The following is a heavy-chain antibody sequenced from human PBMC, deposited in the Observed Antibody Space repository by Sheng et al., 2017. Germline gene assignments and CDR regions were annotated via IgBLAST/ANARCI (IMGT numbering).Heavy chain of an antibody. D-gene: IGHD2-2*01. V-gene: IGHV1-69*04. CDR1: GGTFSSYA. J-gene: IGHJ6*03. CDR2: IIPILGIA. Sequence: QVQLVQSGAEVKKPGSSVKVSCKASGGTFSSYAISWVRQAPGQGLEWMGGIIPILGIANYAQKFQGRVTITADKSTSTAYMELSSLRSEDTAVYYCARRSPEYCSSTSCYEYYYYYMDVWGKGTTVTVSS. CDR3: ARRSPEYCSSTSCYEYYYYYMDV.